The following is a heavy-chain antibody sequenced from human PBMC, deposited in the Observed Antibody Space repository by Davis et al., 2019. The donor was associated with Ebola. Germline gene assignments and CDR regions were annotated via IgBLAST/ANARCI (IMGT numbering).Heavy chain of an antibody. V-gene: IGHV3-9*01. J-gene: IGHJ1*01. CDR3: AKGSIAARPGYFQH. CDR1: GFTFSSYG. D-gene: IGHD6-6*01. Sequence: SLKISCAASGFTFSSYGMHWVRQAPGKGLEWVSGISWNSGSIGYADSVKGRFTISRDNAKNSLYLQMNSLRAEDTALYYCAKGSIAARPGYFQHWGQGTLVTVSS. CDR2: ISWNSGSI.